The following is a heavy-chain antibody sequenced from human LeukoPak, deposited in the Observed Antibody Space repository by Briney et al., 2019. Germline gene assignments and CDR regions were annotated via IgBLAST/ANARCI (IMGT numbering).Heavy chain of an antibody. CDR1: GGSISSYY. J-gene: IGHJ4*02. CDR3: AREYSSGGFDY. Sequence: SETLSLTCTVSGGSISSYYWCWIRQPPGKGLEWIGYIYYSGSTNYNPSLTSRVTISVDTSKNQFSLKLSSVTAADTAVYYCAREYSSGGFDYWGQGTLVTVSS. V-gene: IGHV4-59*01. D-gene: IGHD6-19*01. CDR2: IYYSGST.